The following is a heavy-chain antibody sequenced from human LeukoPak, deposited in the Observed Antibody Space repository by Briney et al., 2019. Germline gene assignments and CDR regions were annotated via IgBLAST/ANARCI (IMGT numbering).Heavy chain of an antibody. Sequence: GGSLRLSCVASGFTFSSYWMSWVRQAPGKGLVWVSRINSDGSRTSYADSVEGRFTISRDNAKNTLYLQMNSLRAEDTAVYYCARGPMVRTNLFDYWGQGTLVTVSS. CDR2: INSDGSRT. D-gene: IGHD3-10*01. J-gene: IGHJ4*02. CDR3: ARGPMVRTNLFDY. CDR1: GFTFSSYW. V-gene: IGHV3-74*01.